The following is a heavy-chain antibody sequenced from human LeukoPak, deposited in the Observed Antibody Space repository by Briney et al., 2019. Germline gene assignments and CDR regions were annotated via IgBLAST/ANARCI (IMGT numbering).Heavy chain of an antibody. CDR2: IYHSGST. J-gene: IGHJ4*02. CDR1: GGSISSGGYY. Sequence: PSETLSLTCTVSGGSISSGGYYWSWIRQPPGKGLEWIGYIYHSGSTYYNPSLKSRVTISADRSKNQFSLKLSSVTAADTAVYYCARVGPLVATISTYYFDYWGQGTLVTVSS. CDR3: ARVGPLVATISTYYFDY. V-gene: IGHV4-30-2*01. D-gene: IGHD5-12*01.